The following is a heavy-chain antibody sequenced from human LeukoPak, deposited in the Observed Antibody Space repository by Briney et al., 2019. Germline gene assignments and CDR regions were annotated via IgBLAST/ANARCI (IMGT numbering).Heavy chain of an antibody. CDR1: GYTFTSYA. Sequence: GASVKVSCKASGYTFTSYAMNWVRQAPGQGLEWMGWISAYNGNTDYAQKFQGRVTMTTDTSTSTAYMELRSLRSDDTAMYYCARVVGLNEWEPHYWGQGTLVTVSS. D-gene: IGHD1-26*01. J-gene: IGHJ4*02. CDR2: ISAYNGNT. V-gene: IGHV1-18*01. CDR3: ARVVGLNEWEPHY.